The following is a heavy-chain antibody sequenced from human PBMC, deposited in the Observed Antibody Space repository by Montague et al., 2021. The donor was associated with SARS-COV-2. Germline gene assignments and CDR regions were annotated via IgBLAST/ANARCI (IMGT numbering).Heavy chain of an antibody. CDR1: GTSFSGYY. CDR2: INHGGST. V-gene: IGHV4-34*01. D-gene: IGHD3-10*01. CDR3: ARLRDGVVPSPILGVGPCYSYDDMDV. J-gene: IGHJ6*03. Sequence: SETLSLTCAVHGTSFSGYYWNWIRQPPGKGLEWIGEINHGGSTKYSPSLKSRLTISADTSKNQFSLTLTSVAAADTAVYYCARLRDGVVPSPILGVGPCYSYDDMDVWGRGTTVTVSS.